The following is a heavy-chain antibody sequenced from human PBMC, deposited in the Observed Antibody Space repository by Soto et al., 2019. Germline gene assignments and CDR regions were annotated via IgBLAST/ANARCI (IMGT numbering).Heavy chain of an antibody. CDR3: ATLPRGTMIVVAPLHY. V-gene: IGHV1-24*01. D-gene: IGHD3-22*01. Sequence: ASVKVSCKVSGYTLTELSMHWVRQAPGKGLEWMGGFDPEDGETIYAQKFQGRVTMTEDTSTDTAYMELSSLRSEDTAVYYCATLPRGTMIVVAPLHYWGQGTLVTVSS. J-gene: IGHJ4*02. CDR1: GYTLTELS. CDR2: FDPEDGET.